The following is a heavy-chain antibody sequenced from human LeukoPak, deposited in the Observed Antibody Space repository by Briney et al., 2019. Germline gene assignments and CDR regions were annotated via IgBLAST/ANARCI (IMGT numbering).Heavy chain of an antibody. CDR3: ARHVHYYDTPGYNYGMDV. CDR1: GGSISSGGYY. J-gene: IGHJ6*02. CDR2: IYYSGST. D-gene: IGHD3-22*01. V-gene: IGHV4-39*01. Sequence: PSETLSLTCTVSGGSISSGGYYWSWIRQHPGKGLEWIGYIYYSGSTYYNPSLKSRVTISVDTSKNQFSLKLSSVTAADTAVYYCARHVHYYDTPGYNYGMDVWGQGTTVTVSS.